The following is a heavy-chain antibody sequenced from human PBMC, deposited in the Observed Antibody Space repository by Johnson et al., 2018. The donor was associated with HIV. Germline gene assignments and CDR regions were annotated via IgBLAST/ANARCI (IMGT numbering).Heavy chain of an antibody. J-gene: IGHJ3*02. CDR3: AKAMSPMVRGNI. V-gene: IGHV3-20*04. CDR2: INWNGGST. Sequence: QLVESGGGVVRPGGSLRLSCAASGFTFDDYGMSWVRQAPGKGLEWVSGINWNGGSTGYADSVKGRFTISRDNSKNTLYLQMNSLRAEDTAVYYCAKAMSPMVRGNIWGQGTMVTVSS. CDR1: GFTFDDYG. D-gene: IGHD3-10*01.